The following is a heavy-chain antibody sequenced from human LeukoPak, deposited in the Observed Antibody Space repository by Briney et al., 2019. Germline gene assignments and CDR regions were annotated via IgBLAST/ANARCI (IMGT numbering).Heavy chain of an antibody. V-gene: IGHV3-30*18. CDR3: AKDQDIAAAGYLFDY. J-gene: IGHJ4*02. CDR1: GFTFSSYG. Sequence: PGGSLRLSCAASGFTFSSYGMHWVRQAPGKGLEWVAVISYDGSNKYYADSVKGRFTISRDNSKNTLYLQMNSLRAEDTAVYYCAKDQDIAAAGYLFDYWGQGTLVTVSS. CDR2: ISYDGSNK. D-gene: IGHD6-13*01.